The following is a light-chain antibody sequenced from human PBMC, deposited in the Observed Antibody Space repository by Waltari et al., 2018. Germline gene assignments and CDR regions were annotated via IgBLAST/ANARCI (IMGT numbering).Light chain of an antibody. J-gene: IGLJ3*02. V-gene: IGLV4-69*01. CDR3: QTGGHGTWV. Sequence: QLVLTQSPSASASLGASVKLTCTLSSGHSTNIIAWHQQQPEKGPRYLMKVNSDGSHSKGDQIPDRFSGSSSGAEHYRTSSSLQAEDEADYYCQTGGHGTWVFGGGTKLTVL. CDR2: VNSDGSH. CDR1: SGHSTNI.